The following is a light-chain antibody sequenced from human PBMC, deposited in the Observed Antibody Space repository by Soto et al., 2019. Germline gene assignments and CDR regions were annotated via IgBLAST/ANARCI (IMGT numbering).Light chain of an antibody. V-gene: IGLV2-8*01. Sequence: QSALTQPPSASGSPGQSVTISCTGTSSDVGGYNYVSWYPQHPGKAPKLMISEVSKRPSGVPDRFSGYKSGNTASLTVSGLQAEDEADYYCSSFAGNNNLVFGGGTKLTVL. CDR3: SSFAGNNNLV. CDR2: EVS. CDR1: SSDVGGYNY. J-gene: IGLJ2*01.